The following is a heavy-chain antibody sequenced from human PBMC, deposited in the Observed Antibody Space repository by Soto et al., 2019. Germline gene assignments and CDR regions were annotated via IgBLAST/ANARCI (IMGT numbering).Heavy chain of an antibody. D-gene: IGHD4-17*01. CDR3: ARCDFGDYVPPLDH. CDR2: ISVYNGHT. J-gene: IGHJ4*02. CDR1: GYTFSSYG. V-gene: IGHV1-18*01. Sequence: QVHLMQSGAEVKSPGASVRVSCKASGYTFSSYGVSWVRQAPGQGLEFMGWISVYNGHTNYAQKLQGRVTMTTDTATSTAYMGLRSLRSADTAVYFCARCDFGDYVPPLDHWCQGTLVTVSA.